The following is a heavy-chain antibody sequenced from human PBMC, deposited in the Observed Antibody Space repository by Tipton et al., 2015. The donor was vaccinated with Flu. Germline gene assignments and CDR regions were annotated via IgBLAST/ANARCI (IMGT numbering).Heavy chain of an antibody. V-gene: IGHV3-53*01. D-gene: IGHD6-13*01. CDR2: IYSGGTT. Sequence: SLRLSCAASGFTVSSNYMSWVRQAPGKGLEWVSLIYSGGTTYYADSVKGRFTISRDNSKNTLYLQMNSLRAEDTAVYYCAKSTSNWSRGYFDYWGQGTLVTVSS. CDR1: GFTVSSNY. CDR3: AKSTSNWSRGYFDY. J-gene: IGHJ4*02.